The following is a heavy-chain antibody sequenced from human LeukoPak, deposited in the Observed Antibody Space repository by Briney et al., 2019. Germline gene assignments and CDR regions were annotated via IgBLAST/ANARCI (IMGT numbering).Heavy chain of an antibody. CDR1: GYTFTSYA. Sequence: ASVKVSRKASGYTFTSYAVAWVRQAPGQGLEWMGWISAYNGRTNYAQKFRGRVTMTTDTSTNTGYMELRSLRSDDTAVYFCARDQLRYYGSDTYYSDMDFWGQGTTVTVSS. V-gene: IGHV1-18*01. CDR2: ISAYNGRT. D-gene: IGHD3-10*01. CDR3: ARDQLRYYGSDTYYSDMDF. J-gene: IGHJ6*02.